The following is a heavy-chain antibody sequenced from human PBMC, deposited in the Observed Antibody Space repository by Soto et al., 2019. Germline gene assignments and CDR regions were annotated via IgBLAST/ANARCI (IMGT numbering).Heavy chain of an antibody. V-gene: IGHV3-23*01. J-gene: IGHJ3*01. CDR3: VREGRGSFDF. CDR2: IGGRGNSA. Sequence: GGSLRLSCASSGFIFTNYAISWVRQAPGKGLEWVSVIGGRGNSAYYADSVQGRFTISRDNSKNTLSLQMSSLTADDTAIYYCVREGRGSFDFWGRGTMVTVSS. D-gene: IGHD5-12*01. CDR1: GFIFTNYA.